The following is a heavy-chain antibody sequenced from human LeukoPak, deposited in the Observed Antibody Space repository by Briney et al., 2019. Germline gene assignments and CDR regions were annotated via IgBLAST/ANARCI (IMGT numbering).Heavy chain of an antibody. Sequence: SETLSLTCTISVSSISSYYWSWIRQPPGKGLEWIGYIYYSGSTNYNPSLKSRVTISVDTSKNQFSLKLSSVTAADTAVYYCARLVTGVGYFVYWGQRTLVTVSS. CDR3: ARLVTGVGYFVY. J-gene: IGHJ4*02. D-gene: IGHD1-1*01. CDR2: IYYSGST. CDR1: VSSISSYY. V-gene: IGHV4-59*08.